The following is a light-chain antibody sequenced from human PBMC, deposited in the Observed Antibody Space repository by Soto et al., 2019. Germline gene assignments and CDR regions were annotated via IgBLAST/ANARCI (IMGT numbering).Light chain of an antibody. J-gene: IGKJ1*01. CDR3: QQYGSSPQT. V-gene: IGKV3-20*01. CDR2: GAS. Sequence: EIVVTQSPGTLSLSPGERATLSCRASQSVSSSYLAWYQQKPGQAPRLLIYGASSRATDIPDRFSGSGSGTDFTVTISRLEPEDFAVYYCQQYGSSPQTFGHGTKVE. CDR1: QSVSSSY.